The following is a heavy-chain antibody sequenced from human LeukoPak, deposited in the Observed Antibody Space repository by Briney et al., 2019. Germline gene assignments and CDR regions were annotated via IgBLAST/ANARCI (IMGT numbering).Heavy chain of an antibody. Sequence: GGSLRLSCAASGFTFSSYTMNWVRQAPGKGLEWVSSITTSSSYIYYAESVKGRFTISRDNAKNSLYLQMNSLRAEDTAVYYCARGGLMGYDYVWGSYRRRSHDYWGQGTLVTVSS. CDR1: GFTFSSYT. CDR3: ARGGLMGYDYVWGSYRRRSHDY. CDR2: ITTSSSYI. J-gene: IGHJ4*02. D-gene: IGHD3-16*02. V-gene: IGHV3-21*01.